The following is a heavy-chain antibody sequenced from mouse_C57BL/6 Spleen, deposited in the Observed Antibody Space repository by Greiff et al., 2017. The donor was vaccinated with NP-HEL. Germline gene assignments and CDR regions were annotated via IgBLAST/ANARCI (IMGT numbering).Heavy chain of an antibody. D-gene: IGHD1-1*01. V-gene: IGHV2-2*01. CDR3: ARRVYYYGSSYYAMDY. CDR2: IWSGGST. CDR1: GFSLTSYG. J-gene: IGHJ4*01. Sequence: QVQLQQSGPGLVQPSQSLSITCTVSGFSLTSYGVHWVRQSPGKGLEWLGVIWSGGSTDYNAAFISRLSISKDNSKSQVFFKMNSLQADDTAIYYCARRVYYYGSSYYAMDYWGQGTSVTVSS.